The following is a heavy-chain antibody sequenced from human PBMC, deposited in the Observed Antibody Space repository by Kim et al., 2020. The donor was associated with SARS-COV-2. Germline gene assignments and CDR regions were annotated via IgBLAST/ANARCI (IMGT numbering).Heavy chain of an antibody. CDR1: GFTVSRNY. V-gene: IGHV3-66*01. D-gene: IGHD3-16*01. CDR2: IYSGGST. J-gene: IGHJ6*02. Sequence: GGSLRLSCAASGFTVSRNYMSWVRQAPGKGLEWVSVIYSGGSTFYADSVKGRFTISRDNSKNTLYLQMNSLRAEDTAVYYCARPVMSGDGMDVWGQGTTVTVSS. CDR3: ARPVMSGDGMDV.